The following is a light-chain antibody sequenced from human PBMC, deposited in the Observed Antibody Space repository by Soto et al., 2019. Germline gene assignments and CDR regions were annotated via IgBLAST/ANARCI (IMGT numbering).Light chain of an antibody. J-gene: IGKJ1*01. Sequence: AIRMTQSPSSFSASTGDRVSITCRATQDIGTYLAWYQQIPGKAPKLLIYDASTLQTGVPSRFSGSGSGTDFPLTISYLQSEDFGTYYCQQFYNYPRPFGQGTKVEIK. CDR1: QDIGTY. V-gene: IGKV1-8*01. CDR2: DAS. CDR3: QQFYNYPRP.